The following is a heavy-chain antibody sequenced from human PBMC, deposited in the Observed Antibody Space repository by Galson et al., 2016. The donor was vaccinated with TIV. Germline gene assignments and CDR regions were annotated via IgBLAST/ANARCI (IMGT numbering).Heavy chain of an antibody. D-gene: IGHD6-13*01. CDR3: ASQRPAYSSSWYHFDD. Sequence: PRLSCAASGFTFSSSTMNWVRQAPGKGLEWVSSISGRRSYIYYADSAKGRFTVSRDNAKNSLYLQMNGLRVEDSGVYFCASQRPAYSSSWYHFDDWGQGTPVTVSS. CDR2: ISGRRSYI. CDR1: GFTFSSST. J-gene: IGHJ4*02. V-gene: IGHV3-21*01.